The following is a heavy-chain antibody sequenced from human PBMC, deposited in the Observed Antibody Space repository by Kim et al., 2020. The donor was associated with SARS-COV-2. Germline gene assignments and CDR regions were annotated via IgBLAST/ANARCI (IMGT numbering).Heavy chain of an antibody. J-gene: IGHJ4*02. D-gene: IGHD6-13*01. CDR3: AKDGALRIAAAANFDY. CDR1: GFTFSSYG. V-gene: IGHV3-30*18. Sequence: GGSLRLSCAASGFTFSSYGMHWVRQAPGKGLEWVAVISYDGSNKYYADSVKGRFTISRDNSKNTLYLQMNSLRAEDTAVYYCAKDGALRIAAAANFDYWGPGTLVTVSS. CDR2: ISYDGSNK.